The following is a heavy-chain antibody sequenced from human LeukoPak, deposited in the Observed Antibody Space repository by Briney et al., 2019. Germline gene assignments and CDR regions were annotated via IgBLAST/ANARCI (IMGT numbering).Heavy chain of an antibody. J-gene: IGHJ4*02. V-gene: IGHV3-30*02. CDR3: AKYYRESSGASPLDY. Sequence: PGGSLRLSCVASGFSFSNYGMHWVRQAPGKGLEWVAFIRCDGSNKYYADSVKGRFTISRDNSKNTLYLQMNSLRVEDTAVYYCAKYYRESSGASPLDYWGQGTRVTVSS. CDR2: IRCDGSNK. CDR1: GFSFSNYG. D-gene: IGHD3-22*01.